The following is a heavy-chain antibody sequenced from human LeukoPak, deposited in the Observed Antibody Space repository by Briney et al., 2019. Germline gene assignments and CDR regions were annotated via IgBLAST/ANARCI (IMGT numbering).Heavy chain of an antibody. CDR3: ARAPYDSSGFYYRGLDY. D-gene: IGHD3-22*01. J-gene: IGHJ4*02. CDR1: GFTFSSYE. CDR2: IWSDGSEK. V-gene: IGHV3-33*08. Sequence: PGGSLRLSCAASGFTFSSYEMNWVRQAPGKGLEWVAVIWSDGSEKYYADSVKGRFTISRDNSKNTLYVQMNSLRVEDTAVYYCARAPYDSSGFYYRGLDYWGQGTLVTVSS.